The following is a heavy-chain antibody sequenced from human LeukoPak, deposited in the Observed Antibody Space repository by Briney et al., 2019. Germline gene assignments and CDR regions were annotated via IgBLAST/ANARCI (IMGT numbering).Heavy chain of an antibody. J-gene: IGHJ5*02. CDR1: GYSFTDKY. V-gene: IGHV1-2*02. CDR3: ARAGGHSWFDP. D-gene: IGHD2-21*01. Sequence: ASVKVSCKASGYSFTDKYMHWVRQAPGQGLEWMGRINPKSGGTNYAQKFQGRVTMTTDTSMSTAYMEVSRLTSDDTAVYYCARAGGHSWFDPWGQGTLVTVSS. CDR2: INPKSGGT.